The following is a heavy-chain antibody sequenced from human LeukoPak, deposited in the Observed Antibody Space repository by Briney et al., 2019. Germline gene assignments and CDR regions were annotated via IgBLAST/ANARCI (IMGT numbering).Heavy chain of an antibody. J-gene: IGHJ4*02. CDR2: ISGIGGST. CDR1: GFTFSSYA. CDR3: AKDIERGGGYDLFDY. D-gene: IGHD5-12*01. V-gene: IGHV3-23*01. Sequence: GGALRLSCAACGFTFSSYAMSWVRQAPGKGREWVAAISGIGGSTYYAGSVKGGFTISRDNSNNTLYLQMNSLRAEDTAVYYCAKDIERGGGYDLFDYWGQGTLVTVSS.